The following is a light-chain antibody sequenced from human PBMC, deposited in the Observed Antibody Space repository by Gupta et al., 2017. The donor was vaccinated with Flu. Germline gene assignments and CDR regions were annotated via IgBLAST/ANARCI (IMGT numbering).Light chain of an antibody. CDR1: QTLLYNSNNKNY. J-gene: IGKJ2*01. CDR2: WAS. Sequence: DIVLTQSPDSLAVSLGERATINCKSSQTLLYNSNNKNYLAWYQQKPGQPPRLLIYWASTRESGVPDRFSGSGSGTDFTLTIGSLQAEDVAVYYCQQYYTTPPYTFGQGTKVELK. CDR3: QQYYTTPPYT. V-gene: IGKV4-1*01.